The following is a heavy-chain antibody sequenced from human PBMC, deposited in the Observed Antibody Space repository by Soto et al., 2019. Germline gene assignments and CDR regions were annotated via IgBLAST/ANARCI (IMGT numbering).Heavy chain of an antibody. Sequence: GSLRLSCVASGFSFNNYALNWVRQAPGKGLEWVSSISGSGTNTYYADSVKGRFTISRDNSKNTLYLQMNSLRAEDTAVYYCAKADCSGGSCYPYYYYGMDVWGQGTTVTVSS. J-gene: IGHJ6*02. CDR3: AKADCSGGSCYPYYYYGMDV. V-gene: IGHV3-23*01. CDR2: ISGSGTNT. D-gene: IGHD2-15*01. CDR1: GFSFNNYA.